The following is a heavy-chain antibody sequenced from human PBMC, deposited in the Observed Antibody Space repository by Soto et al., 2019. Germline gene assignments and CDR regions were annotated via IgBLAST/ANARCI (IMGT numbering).Heavy chain of an antibody. Sequence: TLSLTCTVSGDSISSGGYYWTWIRQHPGKGLEWIGYIYYSGSTYYNPSLQSRVTISVDTSKNQFSLKLSSVTAADTAVYYCARDRGFWRGYNTYHYYGMDVWGQGSTVTAS. CDR2: IYYSGST. D-gene: IGHD3-3*01. V-gene: IGHV4-31*03. J-gene: IGHJ6*02. CDR3: ARDRGFWRGYNTYHYYGMDV. CDR1: GDSISSGGYY.